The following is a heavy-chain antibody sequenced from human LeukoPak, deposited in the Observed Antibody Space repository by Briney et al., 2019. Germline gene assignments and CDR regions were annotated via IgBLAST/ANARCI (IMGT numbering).Heavy chain of an antibody. CDR2: ISGSGGTT. V-gene: IGHV3-23*01. CDR1: GFTFSSYA. CDR3: AKDISKNYYGSGSYHWFDP. D-gene: IGHD3-10*01. Sequence: PGGSLRLSCAASGFTFSSYAMSWVRQAPGKGLEWVSTISGSGGTTYYADSVKGQFTISRDNAKNSLYLQMNSLRAEDTALYYCAKDISKNYYGSGSYHWFDPWGQGTLVTVSS. J-gene: IGHJ5*02.